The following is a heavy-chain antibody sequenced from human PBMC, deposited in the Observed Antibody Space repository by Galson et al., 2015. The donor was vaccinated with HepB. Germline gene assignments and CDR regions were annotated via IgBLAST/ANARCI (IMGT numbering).Heavy chain of an antibody. CDR1: GFTFSSYA. D-gene: IGHD3-10*01. Sequence: SLRLSCAASGFTFSSYAMSWVRQAPGKGLEWVSAISGSGGSTYYADSVKGRFTISRDNSKNTLYLQMNSLRAEDTAVYYCAKGGLGYGSGRKGGGFDIWGQGTMVTVSS. V-gene: IGHV3-23*01. J-gene: IGHJ3*02. CDR2: ISGSGGST. CDR3: AKGGLGYGSGRKGGGFDI.